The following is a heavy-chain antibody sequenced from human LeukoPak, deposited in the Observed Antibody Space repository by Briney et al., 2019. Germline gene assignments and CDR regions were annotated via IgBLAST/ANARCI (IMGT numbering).Heavy chain of an antibody. D-gene: IGHD3-3*01. V-gene: IGHV4-34*01. CDR2: INHSGST. Sequence: SETLSLTCAVYGGSFSGYYWSWIRQPPGKWLEWIGEINHSGSTNYNPSLKSRVTISVDTSKNQLSLKLSSVTAADTAVYYCARIKAARIFGVVNYYYYYYMDVWGKGTTVTVSS. CDR3: ARIKAARIFGVVNYYYYYYMDV. CDR1: GGSFSGYY. J-gene: IGHJ6*03.